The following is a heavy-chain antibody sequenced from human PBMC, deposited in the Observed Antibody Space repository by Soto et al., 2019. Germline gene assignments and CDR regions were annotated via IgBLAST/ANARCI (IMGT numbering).Heavy chain of an antibody. J-gene: IGHJ4*02. D-gene: IGHD2-15*01. V-gene: IGHV3-23*01. Sequence: GGSLRLSCAASGFTFSSYALSWVRQAPGKGLEWVSAISGSSGSTYYADSVKGRFTISRDNSKNTLYLQMNSLRAEDTAVYYCAKIMTFFRGETCYHLYFDHWGQGALVTVSS. CDR3: AKIMTFFRGETCYHLYFDH. CDR1: GFTFSSYA. CDR2: ISGSSGST.